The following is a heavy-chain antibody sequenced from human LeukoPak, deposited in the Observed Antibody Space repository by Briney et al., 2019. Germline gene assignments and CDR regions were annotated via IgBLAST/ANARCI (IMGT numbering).Heavy chain of an antibody. CDR1: RFNFTNYG. Sequence: GGSLRLSCAASRFNFTNYGMHWVRQVPGKGPEWMAVISYDGSNKDYADSVKGRFTISRDHSKSTLDLQMNSLRAEDTAVYYCARASGGNSPVRDYWGQGTLVTVSP. D-gene: IGHD2-15*01. CDR2: ISYDGSNK. V-gene: IGHV3-33*05. J-gene: IGHJ4*02. CDR3: ARASGGNSPVRDY.